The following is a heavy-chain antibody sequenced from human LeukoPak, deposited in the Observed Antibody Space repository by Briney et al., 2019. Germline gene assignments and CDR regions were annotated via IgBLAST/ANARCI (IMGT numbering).Heavy chain of an antibody. CDR2: ISWDGGST. J-gene: IGHJ2*01. Sequence: PGGSLRLSCAASGFTFDDYAMHWVRQAPGKGLEWVSLISWDGGSTYYPDSVKGRFTISRENAKNSLYLQMNSLRAGDTAVYYCAREMGDKYSSSWALDLWGRGTLVTVSS. V-gene: IGHV3-43D*03. CDR1: GFTFDDYA. CDR3: AREMGDKYSSSWALDL. D-gene: IGHD6-13*01.